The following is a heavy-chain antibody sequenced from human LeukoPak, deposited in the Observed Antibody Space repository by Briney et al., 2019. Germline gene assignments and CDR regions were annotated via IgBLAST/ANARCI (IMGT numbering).Heavy chain of an antibody. Sequence: GGSLRLSCADSGFTFSNYWLIWVRQAPGKGLEWVGNIKQDGSEKRYADSVRGRFSISRDNAQTSLYLQMNSPRAEDTAVYYCARASDPWLQLTWGQGTLVTVSS. J-gene: IGHJ5*02. D-gene: IGHD5-24*01. CDR2: IKQDGSEK. V-gene: IGHV3-7*05. CDR3: ARASDPWLQLT. CDR1: GFTFSNYW.